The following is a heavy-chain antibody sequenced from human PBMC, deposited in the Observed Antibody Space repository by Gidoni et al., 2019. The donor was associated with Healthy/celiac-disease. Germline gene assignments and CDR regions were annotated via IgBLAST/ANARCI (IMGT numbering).Heavy chain of an antibody. D-gene: IGHD3-16*01. CDR3: ARDRGSFAFDI. CDR1: GGPISSGDYY. CDR2: IYYSGST. J-gene: IGHJ3*02. V-gene: IGHV4-30-4*01. Sequence: QVQLQESGPGLVKPSQTLSLTCTVSGGPISSGDYYWSWVRQPPGKGLEWVGYIYYSGSTYYNPSLKSRVTISVDTSKHQFSLKLSSVTAADTAVYYCARDRGSFAFDIWGQGTMVTVSS.